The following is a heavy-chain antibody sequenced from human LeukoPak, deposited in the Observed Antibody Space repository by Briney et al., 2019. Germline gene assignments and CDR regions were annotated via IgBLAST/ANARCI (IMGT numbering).Heavy chain of an antibody. CDR2: INHSGRT. D-gene: IGHD2-2*01. CDR3: VRCKNQCVELPAAMRGWFDP. V-gene: IGHV4-34*01. Sequence: SESLCLTCAVYVDSFSVYYWSWIPQTPGKGLEWVGEINHSGRTNYNPSLQSRVTISVHTPQNQVTLKLSSVTAADTAVYYCVRCKNQCVELPAAMRGWFDPWGQGTLVTVSS. CDR1: VDSFSVYY. J-gene: IGHJ5*02.